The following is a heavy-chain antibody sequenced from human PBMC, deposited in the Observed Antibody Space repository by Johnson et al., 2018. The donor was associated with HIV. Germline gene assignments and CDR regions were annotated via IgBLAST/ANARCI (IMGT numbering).Heavy chain of an antibody. D-gene: IGHD6-13*01. CDR1: GFTVRSNY. CDR3: ALSTSWSIAFDI. CDR2: IYGGGST. J-gene: IGHJ3*02. V-gene: IGHV3-53*01. Sequence: VQLVESGGGLIQPGGSLRLSCAASGFTVRSNYMSWVRQAPGKGLEWVSVIYGGGSTDYGDSVKGRFTISRDNSDNTLFLQMNSLRADDTAMYYCALSTSWSIAFDIWGQGTMVTVSS.